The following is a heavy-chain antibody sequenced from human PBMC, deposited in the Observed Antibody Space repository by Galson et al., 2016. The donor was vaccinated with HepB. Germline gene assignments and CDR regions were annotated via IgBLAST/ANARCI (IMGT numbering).Heavy chain of an antibody. CDR1: GYSFTNYW. V-gene: IGHV5-10-1*01. J-gene: IGHJ4*02. CDR3: ASGGAGPTDY. D-gene: IGHD6-19*01. Sequence: QSGAEVKKPGESLRISCKGSGYSFTNYWISWVRQMPGKGLEWMGRIDPSDSYTHYSPSFQGHVTISADKSISTAYLQWSSLKASDTAIYYCASGGAGPTDYWGQGTRGTGSS. CDR2: IDPSDSYT.